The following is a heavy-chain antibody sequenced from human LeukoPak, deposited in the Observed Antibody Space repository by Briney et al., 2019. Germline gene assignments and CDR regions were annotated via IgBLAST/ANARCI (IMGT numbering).Heavy chain of an antibody. J-gene: IGHJ4*02. Sequence: GGSLRLSCAASGFTFSGYSMNWVRQAPGKGLEWVSSISSSSSYIYYADSVKGRFTISRDNAKNSLYLQMNSLRAEDTAVYCCARFGGTYPGRWGQGTLVTVSS. CDR1: GFTFSGYS. CDR2: ISSSSSYI. CDR3: ARFGGTYPGR. V-gene: IGHV3-21*01. D-gene: IGHD1-14*01.